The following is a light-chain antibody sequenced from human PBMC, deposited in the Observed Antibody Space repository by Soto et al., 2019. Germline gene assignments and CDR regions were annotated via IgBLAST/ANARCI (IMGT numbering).Light chain of an antibody. CDR3: QQHDILPIT. CDR1: QSVSSSY. CDR2: DTS. Sequence: EIVLTQSPASLSVSPGERATLSCRASQSVSSSYLAWYQHKPGQAPRLLIYDTSTRVAGIPARFSGSGSGTDFTLTISRLEPEDFALYYCQQHDILPITFGQGTRLEIK. J-gene: IGKJ5*01. V-gene: IGKV3-20*01.